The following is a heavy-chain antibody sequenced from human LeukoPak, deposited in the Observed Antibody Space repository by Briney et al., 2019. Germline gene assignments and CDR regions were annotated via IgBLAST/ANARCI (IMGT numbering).Heavy chain of an antibody. Sequence: SVKVSCKASGGTFSSYAISGVRQAPGQGLEWMGGIIPIFGTANYAQKFQGRVTITADESTSTAYMELSSLRSEDTAVYYCARAPDYGDFCFDYWGQGTLVTVSS. J-gene: IGHJ4*02. V-gene: IGHV1-69*13. CDR1: GGTFSSYA. CDR2: IIPIFGTA. CDR3: ARAPDYGDFCFDY. D-gene: IGHD4-17*01.